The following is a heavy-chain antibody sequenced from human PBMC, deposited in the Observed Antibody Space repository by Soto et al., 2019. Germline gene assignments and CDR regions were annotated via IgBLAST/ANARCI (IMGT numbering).Heavy chain of an antibody. Sequence: EVQLLESGGGLVQPGGSLRLSCVGSGFFFSSYTMTWVGKAPGKGLEWVTSFSATSENTYYADSVRGRFTISRDNSKNTLFLQMNSLTAEDTAMYYCAKARDQQWVRLPFDYWGQGILVIVSS. D-gene: IGHD6-19*01. CDR2: FSATSENT. CDR3: AKARDQQWVRLPFDY. CDR1: GFFFSSYT. J-gene: IGHJ4*02. V-gene: IGHV3-23*01.